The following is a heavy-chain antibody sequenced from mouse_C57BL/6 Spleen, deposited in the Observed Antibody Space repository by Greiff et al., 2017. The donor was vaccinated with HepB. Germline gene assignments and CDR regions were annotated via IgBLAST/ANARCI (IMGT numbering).Heavy chain of an antibody. CDR3: AKLLLRFFDY. J-gene: IGHJ2*01. Sequence: VQLQQSGPELVKPGASVKISCKASGYTFTDYYMNWVKQSHGKSLEWIGDINPHNGGTSYNQKFKGKATLTVDKSSSTAYMERRSLTSEDSAVYYCAKLLLRFFDYWGQGTTLTVSS. CDR2: INPHNGGT. D-gene: IGHD1-1*01. CDR1: GYTFTDYY. V-gene: IGHV1-26*01.